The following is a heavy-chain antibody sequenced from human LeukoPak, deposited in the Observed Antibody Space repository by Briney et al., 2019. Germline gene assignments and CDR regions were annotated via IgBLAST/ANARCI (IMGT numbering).Heavy chain of an antibody. CDR1: GFTVSSNY. V-gene: IGHV3-21*01. CDR3: ARDLSTYISTWYVDY. Sequence: PGGSLRLSCAASGFTVSSNYMSWVRQAPGKGLEWVSSISSTSSYIYYADSVKGRFTISRDNARNSLYLQMNSLRVEDTAVYYCARDLSTYISTWYVDYWGQGSLVTVSS. CDR2: ISSTSSYI. J-gene: IGHJ4*02. D-gene: IGHD6-13*01.